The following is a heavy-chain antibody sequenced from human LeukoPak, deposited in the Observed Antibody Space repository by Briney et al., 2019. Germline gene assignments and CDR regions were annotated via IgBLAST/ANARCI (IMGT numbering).Heavy chain of an antibody. CDR3: AKGTLVGSGTNWFDP. CDR2: ISGSGGST. Sequence: GGSLRLSCAASGFTFSSYAMSWVRQAPGKGLEWVSAISGSGGSTYYADSVKGRFTISRDNSKNTLYLQMNSLRAEDTAVYYCAKGTLVGSGTNWFDPWGQGTLVTVSS. V-gene: IGHV3-23*01. D-gene: IGHD3-10*01. CDR1: GFTFSSYA. J-gene: IGHJ5*02.